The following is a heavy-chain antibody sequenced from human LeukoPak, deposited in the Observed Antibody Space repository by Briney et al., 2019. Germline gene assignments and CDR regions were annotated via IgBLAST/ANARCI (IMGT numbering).Heavy chain of an antibody. CDR3: AKVLGTSGWLWDAFDI. J-gene: IGHJ3*02. D-gene: IGHD6-19*01. CDR1: GFTFNNYA. V-gene: IGHV3-23*01. Sequence: PGGSLRLSCVASGFTFNNYAMSWVRQTPGRGLEYVSAISGSGLSTYYADSVKGRFTISRDNSLNTVSLQMNSLRVDDTAIYYCAKVLGTSGWLWDAFDIWGQGTMVSVSS. CDR2: ISGSGLST.